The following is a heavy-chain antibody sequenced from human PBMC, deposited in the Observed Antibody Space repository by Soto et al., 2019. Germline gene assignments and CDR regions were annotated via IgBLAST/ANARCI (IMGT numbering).Heavy chain of an antibody. D-gene: IGHD1-1*01. CDR2: ISYDGSSK. CDR3: AGGWNYFDY. V-gene: IGHV3-30*03. CDR1: GFNFRTYG. Sequence: VRLVEAGGGVVQPGTSLRLSCAASGFNFRTYGMHWARQAPGKGLELVALISYDGSSKYYADYVKGRLTISRDNYKNTLYLQWNSLRGEDTAVYYCAGGWNYFDYWGQGTLVTVSS. J-gene: IGHJ4*02.